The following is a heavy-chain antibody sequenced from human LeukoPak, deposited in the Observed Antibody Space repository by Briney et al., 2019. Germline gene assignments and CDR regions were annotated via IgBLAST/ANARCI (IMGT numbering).Heavy chain of an antibody. Sequence: PSETLSLTCTVSGGSISSYYWGWIRQPPGKGLEWIAYISDIGSINYNPSLKSRVTISLDTSKNQFSLKLSSVTAADTAVYYCAGHHPRNTVDFWGQGTLVTVSS. CDR1: GGSISSYY. J-gene: IGHJ4*02. D-gene: IGHD2/OR15-2a*01. CDR2: ISDIGSI. V-gene: IGHV4-59*08. CDR3: AGHHPRNTVDF.